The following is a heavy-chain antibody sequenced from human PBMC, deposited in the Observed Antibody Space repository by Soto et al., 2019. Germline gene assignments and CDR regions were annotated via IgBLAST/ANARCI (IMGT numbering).Heavy chain of an antibody. CDR3: ARNYGHYGADY. Sequence: QLQLPESGSGLVKPSQTLSLTCAVSGGSISSGGYSWSWIRQPPGKGLEWIGYIYHSGSTYYNPSLKKQVTISVDRSKNQYSLKLSSMTAADTAVYYCARNYGHYGADYWGQGTLVSVSS. V-gene: IGHV4-30-2*01. CDR1: GGSISSGGYS. D-gene: IGHD4-17*01. J-gene: IGHJ4*02. CDR2: IYHSGST.